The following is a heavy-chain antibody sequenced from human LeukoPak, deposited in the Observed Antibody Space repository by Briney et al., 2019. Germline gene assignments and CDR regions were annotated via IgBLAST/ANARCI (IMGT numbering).Heavy chain of an antibody. V-gene: IGHV1-69*13. CDR1: GYTFTSYA. J-gene: IGHJ4*02. D-gene: IGHD1-26*01. CDR2: IIPIFGTA. Sequence: SVKVSCKASGYTFTSYAMHWVRQAPGQRLEWMGGIIPIFGTANYAQKFQGRVTITADESTSTAYMELSSLRSEDTAVYYCARGAATSQWELLLAFDYWGQGTLVTVSS. CDR3: ARGAATSQWELLLAFDY.